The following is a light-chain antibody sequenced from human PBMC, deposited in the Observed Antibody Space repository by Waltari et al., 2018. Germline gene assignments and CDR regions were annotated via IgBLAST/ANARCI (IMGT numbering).Light chain of an antibody. Sequence: SYKLTRPLSVSVALGQTATITCEEDNIGSKNVHWYQQKPGRAPVAVIFRDSTRPSAMPERFSGSNSGNTATLTISEAQAGDEADYFCQVWDRSTVIFGGGTKLTVL. J-gene: IGLJ2*01. V-gene: IGLV3-9*01. CDR1: NIGSKN. CDR3: QVWDRSTVI. CDR2: RDS.